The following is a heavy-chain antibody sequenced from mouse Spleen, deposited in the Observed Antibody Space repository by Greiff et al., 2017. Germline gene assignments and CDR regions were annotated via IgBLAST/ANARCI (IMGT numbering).Heavy chain of an antibody. J-gene: IGHJ1*01. V-gene: IGHV1-15*01. CDR2: IDPETGGT. CDR1: GYTFTDYE. D-gene: IGHD2-4*01. Sequence: QVQLKQSGAELVRPGASVTLSCKASGYTFTDYEMHWVKQTPVHGLEWIGAIDPETGGTAYNQKFKGKATLTADKSSSTAYMELRSLTSEDSAVYYCLSSTMITTDWYFDVWGAGTTVTVSS. CDR3: LSSTMITTDWYFDV.